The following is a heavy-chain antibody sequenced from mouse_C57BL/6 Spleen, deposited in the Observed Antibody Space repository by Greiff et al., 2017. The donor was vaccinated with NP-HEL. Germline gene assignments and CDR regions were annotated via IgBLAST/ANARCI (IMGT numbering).Heavy chain of an antibody. J-gene: IGHJ1*03. D-gene: IGHD4-1*01. CDR3: VRHGWENFDV. Sequence: EVHLVESGGGLVQPKGSLKLSCAASGFSFNTYAMNWVRQAPGKGLEWVARIRSKSNNYATYYADSVKDRFTISRDDSESMLYLQMNNLKTEDTAMYYCVRHGWENFDVWGTGTTVTVSS. V-gene: IGHV10-1*01. CDR1: GFSFNTYA. CDR2: IRSKSNNYAT.